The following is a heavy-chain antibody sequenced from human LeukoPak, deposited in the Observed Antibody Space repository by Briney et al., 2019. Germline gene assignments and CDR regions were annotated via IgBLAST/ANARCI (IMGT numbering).Heavy chain of an antibody. J-gene: IGHJ4*02. V-gene: IGHV5-51*01. CDR3: ARHVHRDYGDYRLDY. Sequence: GASLQISCKGSGSIFSNYWIGWGRQLPGKGLEGMGIIYPGDSDIMYSPSFQGQVTISADTSISTAYLQWSSLRASDTAMYFCARHVHRDYGDYRLDYWGQGTLVTVSS. CDR2: IYPGDSDI. CDR1: GSIFSNYW. D-gene: IGHD4-17*01.